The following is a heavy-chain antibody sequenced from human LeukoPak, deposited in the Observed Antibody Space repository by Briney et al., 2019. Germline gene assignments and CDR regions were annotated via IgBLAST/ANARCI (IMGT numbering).Heavy chain of an antibody. CDR1: GGSISSSSHY. J-gene: IGHJ6*02. CDR3: ARDDFEYSVHNGMDV. D-gene: IGHD3-9*01. V-gene: IGHV4-39*07. CDR2: IYYSGRT. Sequence: SETLSLTCTVSGGSISSSSHYWGWIRQPPGKGLEWIGSIYYSGRTYNNPSLKSRVTISVDTSKNQISLRLRSVTAADTAVYYCARDDFEYSVHNGMDVWGQGTTVTVSS.